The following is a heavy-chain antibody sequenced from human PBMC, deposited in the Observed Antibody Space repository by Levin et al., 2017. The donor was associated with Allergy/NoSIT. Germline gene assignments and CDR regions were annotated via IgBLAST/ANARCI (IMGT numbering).Heavy chain of an antibody. V-gene: IGHV3-21*01. J-gene: IGHJ4*02. CDR1: GFTFSSYS. CDR2: ISSSSSYI. Sequence: GESLKISCAASGFTFSSYSMNWVRQAPGKGLEWVSSISSSSSYIYYADSVKGRFTISRDNAKNSLYLQMNSLRAEDTAVYYCARGFRTDIDYWGQGTLVTVSS. CDR3: ARGFRTDIDY.